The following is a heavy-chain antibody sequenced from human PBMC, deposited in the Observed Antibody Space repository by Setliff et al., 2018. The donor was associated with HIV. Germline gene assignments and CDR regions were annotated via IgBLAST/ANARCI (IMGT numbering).Heavy chain of an antibody. CDR1: GGSISSYY. Sequence: PSETLSLTCTVSGGSISSYYWSWIRQPPGKGLEWIGHIYTSGSTNYNPSLKSRVTISVDTSKNLFSLKLSSVTAADTAGYYCARERSALLWKNWFDPWGQGTLVTVSS. CDR2: IYTSGST. CDR3: ARERSALLWKNWFDP. D-gene: IGHD3-10*01. V-gene: IGHV4-4*08. J-gene: IGHJ5*02.